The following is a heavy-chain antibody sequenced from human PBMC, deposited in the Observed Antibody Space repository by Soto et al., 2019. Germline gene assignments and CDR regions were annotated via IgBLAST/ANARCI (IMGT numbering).Heavy chain of an antibody. D-gene: IGHD3-16*01. CDR2: ISWNSGSI. CDR3: AKDMGDAGELSAFDI. J-gene: IGHJ3*02. Sequence: GGSLRLSCAASGFTFDDYAMHWVRQAPGKGLEWVSGISWNSGSIGYADSVKGRFTISRDNAKNSLYLQMNSLRAEDTALYYCAKDMGDAGELSAFDIWGQGTMVTVSS. V-gene: IGHV3-9*01. CDR1: GFTFDDYA.